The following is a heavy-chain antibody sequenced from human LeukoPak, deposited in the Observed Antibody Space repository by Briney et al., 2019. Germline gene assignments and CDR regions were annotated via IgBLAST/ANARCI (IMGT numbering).Heavy chain of an antibody. CDR1: GGSISSYY. D-gene: IGHD6-13*01. CDR3: ARLAAAGIEEFDY. CDR2: IYYSGST. Sequence: SETLSLTCTVSGGSISSYYWSWIRQPPGKGLEWIGYIYYSGSTNYNPSLKSRVTISVDTSKNQFSLKLSSVTAADTAVYYCARLAAAGIEEFDYWGQGTLVTVSS. V-gene: IGHV4-59*01. J-gene: IGHJ4*02.